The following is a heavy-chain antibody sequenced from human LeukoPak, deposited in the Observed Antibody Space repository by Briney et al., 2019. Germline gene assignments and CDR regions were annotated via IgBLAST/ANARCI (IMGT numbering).Heavy chain of an antibody. V-gene: IGHV4-59*11. CDR2: VSHSGNT. CDR1: GSSISSHS. CDR3: VRAFTVTTVVDYFDY. Sequence: SETLSLTCTVSGSSISSHSWNWIRQPPGKGLEWIGYVSHSGNTSYSPSLKDRVTISLDTSKNQFSLKLTSVTAADTAVFYCVRAFTVTTVVDYFDYWGQGTLVTVSS. D-gene: IGHD4-17*01. J-gene: IGHJ4*02.